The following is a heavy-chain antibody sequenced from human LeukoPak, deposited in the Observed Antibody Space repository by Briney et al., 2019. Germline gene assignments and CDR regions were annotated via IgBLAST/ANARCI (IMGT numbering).Heavy chain of an antibody. CDR1: GFTFSIFW. D-gene: IGHD1-1*01. CDR2: IKEDGSDK. Sequence: PGGSLRLFCAASGFTFSIFWMRWVRQPPGNGLECVGNIKEDGSDKNYVDSVKGRFTIFRDNARNSVYLQMHSLRAEDTAVYYCARDWNDNRKTYDTWLWGQGALVTVSS. J-gene: IGHJ4*02. CDR3: ARDWNDNRKTYDTWL. V-gene: IGHV3-7*01.